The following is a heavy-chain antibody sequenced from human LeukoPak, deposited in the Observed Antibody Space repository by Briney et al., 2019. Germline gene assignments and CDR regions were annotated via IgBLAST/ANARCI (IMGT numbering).Heavy chain of an antibody. D-gene: IGHD3-10*01. V-gene: IGHV3-15*01. Sequence: GGSLRLSCAASGFTFSNAWMSWVRQAPGKGLEWVGRIKSKTDGGTTDYAAPVKGRFTISRDDSKNTLYLQMNSLKTEDTAVYYCTTDGTVWFGTYFDYWGQGTLVTVSS. CDR2: IKSKTDGGTT. CDR1: GFTFSNAW. CDR3: TTDGTVWFGTYFDY. J-gene: IGHJ4*02.